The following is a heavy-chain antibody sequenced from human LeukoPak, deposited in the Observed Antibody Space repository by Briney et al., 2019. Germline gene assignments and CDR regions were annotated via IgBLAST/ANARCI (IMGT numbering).Heavy chain of an antibody. CDR1: GGTFSSYA. CDR2: IIPILGIA. J-gene: IGHJ6*02. Sequence: SVKVSCKASGGTFSSYAISWVRQAPGQGLEWMGRIIPILGIANYAQKFQGRVTITADKSTSTAYMELSSLRSEDTAVYYCASRGYCSSTSCPRADFYYDGMDVWGQGTTVTVSS. CDR3: ASRGYCSSTSCPRADFYYDGMDV. D-gene: IGHD2-2*01. V-gene: IGHV1-69*04.